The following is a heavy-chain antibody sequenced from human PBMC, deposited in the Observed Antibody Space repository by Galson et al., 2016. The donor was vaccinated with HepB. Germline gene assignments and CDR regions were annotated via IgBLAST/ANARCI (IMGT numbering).Heavy chain of an antibody. CDR3: AREGYGGCDC. CDR2: LLFRSRPL. CDR1: GFTFSSSN. Sequence: SLRLSCAASGFTFSSSNMNWVRQAPGKGLEWVSALLFRSRPLSSSESVKGRFTTSRENAKTSLSMKMNSLRAEDTAVYYCAREGYGGCDCWGQGDLVTVSS. V-gene: IGHV3-48*04. J-gene: IGHJ4*02. D-gene: IGHD4-23*01.